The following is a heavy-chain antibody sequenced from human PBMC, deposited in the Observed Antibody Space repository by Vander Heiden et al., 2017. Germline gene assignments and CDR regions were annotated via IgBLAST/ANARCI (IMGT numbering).Heavy chain of an antibody. CDR2: IHPGDSDT. J-gene: IGHJ5*02. V-gene: IGHV5-51*01. CDR3: ARQTLIRGVGWFDP. D-gene: IGHD3-10*01. Sequence: EVQMLQSGAAMKKPGESLKISCPYSGYTFTAQWVAWVRQVPGKGLEWLGIIHPGDSDTRYNPSFRGRVTMSVDKSKNTASLQWNSLEASDTAIYYCARQTLIRGVGWFDPWGQGTLVSVSS. CDR1: GYTFTAQW.